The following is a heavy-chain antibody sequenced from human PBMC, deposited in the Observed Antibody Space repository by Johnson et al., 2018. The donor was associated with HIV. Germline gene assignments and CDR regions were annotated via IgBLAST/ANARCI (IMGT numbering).Heavy chain of an antibody. V-gene: IGHV3-23*04. J-gene: IGHJ3*02. CDR1: GFTFSSYA. CDR2: ISWNRGSI. CDR3: ARVRGGTGHGAFDI. Sequence: VQLVESGGGLVQPGGSLRLSCAASGFTFSSYAMHWVRQVSGKGLEWVSGISWNRGSIGYADSVKGRFTISRDNSKNTLYLQINSLRAEDTAVYYCARVRGGTGHGAFDIWGQGTMVTVSS.